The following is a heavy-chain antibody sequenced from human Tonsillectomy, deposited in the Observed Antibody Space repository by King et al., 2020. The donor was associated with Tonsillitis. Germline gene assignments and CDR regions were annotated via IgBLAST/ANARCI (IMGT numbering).Heavy chain of an antibody. CDR2: TRSSGGET. V-gene: IGHV3-23*04. CDR3: ANEGKLGGAFNI. Sequence: VQLVEAGGGLVQPGGSLRLSCAASGFTFSHYAMSWVRQAPGKGREWVSGTRSSGGETYYADPVKGRFTLSRDHSKSTVYLQMSSLRAEDTAVYYCANEGKLGGAFNIWGQGTMVTVSS. J-gene: IGHJ3*02. D-gene: IGHD7-27*01. CDR1: GFTFSHYA.